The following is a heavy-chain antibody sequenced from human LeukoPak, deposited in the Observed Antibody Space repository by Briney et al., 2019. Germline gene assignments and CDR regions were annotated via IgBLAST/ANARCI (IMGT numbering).Heavy chain of an antibody. D-gene: IGHD3-9*01. CDR2: IYYSGST. J-gene: IGHJ4*02. CDR1: GGSISSSSYY. Sequence: SETLSLTCTVSGGSISSSSYYWGWIRQPPGKGLEWIGSIYYSGSTYYNPSLKSRVTISVDTSKNQFSLKLSPVTAADTAVYYCARLTPYFDWLLVVGYFDYWGQGTLVTVSS. CDR3: ARLTPYFDWLLVVGYFDY. V-gene: IGHV4-39*07.